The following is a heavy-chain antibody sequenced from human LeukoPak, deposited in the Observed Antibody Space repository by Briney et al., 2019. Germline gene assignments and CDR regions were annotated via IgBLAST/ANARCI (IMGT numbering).Heavy chain of an antibody. V-gene: IGHV4-34*01. CDR3: ARSGEGTVVVVAATHREYCFDY. J-gene: IGHJ4*02. CDR2: INHSGST. CDR1: GGSFSGYY. Sequence: SETLSLTCAVYGGSFSGYYWSWIRQPPGKGLEWIGEINHSGSTNHNPSLKSRVTISVDTSKNQFSLKLSSVTAADTAVYYCARSGEGTVVVVAATHREYCFDYWGQGTLVTVSS. D-gene: IGHD2-15*01.